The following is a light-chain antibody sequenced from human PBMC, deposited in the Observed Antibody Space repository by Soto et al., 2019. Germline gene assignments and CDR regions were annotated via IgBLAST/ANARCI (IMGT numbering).Light chain of an antibody. V-gene: IGKV3-11*01. CDR3: QQRSTWPMT. Sequence: EIVLTQSPATLSLSPGDRATLSCRANQSVGSSLAWIRQRPGQAPNLVIYDAFNRASGTPARFSGSGSGTDFTLTISSLESADFATYYCQQRSTWPMTFGQGTRLEI. CDR2: DAF. CDR1: QSVGSS. J-gene: IGKJ5*01.